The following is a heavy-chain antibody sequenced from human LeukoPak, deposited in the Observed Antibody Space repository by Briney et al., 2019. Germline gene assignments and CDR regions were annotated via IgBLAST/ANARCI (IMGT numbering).Heavy chain of an antibody. J-gene: IGHJ6*02. CDR3: AKGIGYGGMDV. CDR1: GFTFSGYG. CDR2: ISYDGHNE. Sequence: GRSLNLSCAASGFTFSGYGMHWVRQAPGKGLEWVAVISYDGHNEYYADSVKGRFTISRDNSKNTVLLQMNSLRVEDTAVYYCAKGIGYGGMDVWGQGTTLIVSS. D-gene: IGHD5-12*01. V-gene: IGHV3-30*18.